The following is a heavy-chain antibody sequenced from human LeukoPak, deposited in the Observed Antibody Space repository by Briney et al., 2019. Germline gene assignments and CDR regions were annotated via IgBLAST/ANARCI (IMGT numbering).Heavy chain of an antibody. CDR3: ARTYDFGIGPPGDAFDN. J-gene: IGHJ3*02. D-gene: IGHD3-3*01. CDR1: GFTFTMFS. CDR2: IRGRSDTT. Sequence: GGSLRLSCAASGFTFTMFSMNWLRQAPGKGLEWIAFIRGRSDTTYYADSVQGRFTISRDNAEDSVYLQMNSLRVEDTAVYYCARTYDFGIGPPGDAFDNWGQGALVTVFS. V-gene: IGHV3-48*01.